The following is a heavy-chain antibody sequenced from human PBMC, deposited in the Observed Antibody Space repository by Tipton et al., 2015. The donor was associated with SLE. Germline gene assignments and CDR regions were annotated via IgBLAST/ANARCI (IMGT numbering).Heavy chain of an antibody. CDR1: GFTFTNSW. Sequence: AVSGFTFTNSWMHWVRQAPGKGLVWVSRISDGSSTTYADSVRGRFTISRDNAKNTLYLQMNSLRAEDTAVYYCARYSRGSLDSWGQGTLVTVSS. J-gene: IGHJ4*02. D-gene: IGHD1-26*01. CDR3: ARYSRGSLDS. V-gene: IGHV3-74*03. CDR2: ISDGSST.